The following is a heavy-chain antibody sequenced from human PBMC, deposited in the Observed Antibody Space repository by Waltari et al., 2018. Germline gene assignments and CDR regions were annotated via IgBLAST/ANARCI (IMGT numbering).Heavy chain of an antibody. CDR3: VLYSSEPLGDC. CDR1: GFIFSDYW. V-gene: IGHV3-74*01. Sequence: EVQLVESGGGIVQPGGSLRLSCAASGFIFSDYWMHWVRQAPGKGRVSVSLINTDGTITGYADSVKGRFTISRDNAKKTLFLQMDSLTAEDTAIYYCVLYSSEPLGDCWGQGTLVTVSS. J-gene: IGHJ4*02. D-gene: IGHD6-19*01. CDR2: INTDGTIT.